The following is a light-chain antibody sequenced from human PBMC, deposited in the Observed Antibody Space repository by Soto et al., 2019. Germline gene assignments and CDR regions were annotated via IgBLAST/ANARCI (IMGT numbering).Light chain of an antibody. J-gene: IGKJ4*01. CDR3: QKLNNYPLT. Sequence: DIQLTQSPTFLSASVGDRVTVTCRASQGISSSLAGYHQKPGKAPKILIYAASTLQSGVPSRFSGSGSGTEFTLTISSLQPEDFGTYYCQKLNNYPLTFGGGTKVEIK. V-gene: IGKV1-9*01. CDR2: AAS. CDR1: QGISSS.